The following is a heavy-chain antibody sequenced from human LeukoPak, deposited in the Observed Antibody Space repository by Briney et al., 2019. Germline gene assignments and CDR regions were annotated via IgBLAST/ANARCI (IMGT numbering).Heavy chain of an antibody. J-gene: IGHJ4*02. V-gene: IGHV1-2*02. CDR2: INPNSGGT. CDR3: ARGVVVVPAANHYDY. D-gene: IGHD2-2*01. Sequence: ASVKVSCKASGYTFTGYYMHWVRQAPGQGLEWMGWINPNSGGTNYAQKFQGRVTMTRDTSISTAYMELSRLRSDDTAVYYCARGVVVVPAANHYDYGGQGTLVTVSS. CDR1: GYTFTGYY.